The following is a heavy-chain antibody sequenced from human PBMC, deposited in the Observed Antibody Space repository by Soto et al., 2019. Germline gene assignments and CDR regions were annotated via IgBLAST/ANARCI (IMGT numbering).Heavy chain of an antibody. Sequence: SGPTLANLPQTLTLTCTFSRLLLPTGAAGVAGVRHPPGKPRECLALISWKDEKRYNPGLKSRLTITKDTSKNQVVLTMTDLDPVDTATYFCAHRYGGDYYRWYFDSWGQGTLVTVSS. CDR1: RLLLPTGAAG. CDR3: AHRYGGDYYRWYFDS. D-gene: IGHD2-21*02. CDR2: ISWKDEK. J-gene: IGHJ4*02. V-gene: IGHV2-5*01.